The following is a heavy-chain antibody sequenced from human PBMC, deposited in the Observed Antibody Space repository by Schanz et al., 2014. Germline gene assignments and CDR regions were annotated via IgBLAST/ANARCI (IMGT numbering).Heavy chain of an antibody. CDR1: GFTFSSYG. CDR3: AREEGWGIAAAGPKHYYYGMDV. V-gene: IGHV3-33*01. Sequence: VQLVESGGGVVQFGRSLRLSCVASGFTFSSYGMHWVRQAPGKGLEWVAVIWYDENNKYYADSVKGRFTMSRDNSKNTLYLQMNSLRAEDTAVYYCAREEGWGIAAAGPKHYYYGMDVWGQGTTVTVSS. J-gene: IGHJ6*02. CDR2: IWYDENNK. D-gene: IGHD6-13*01.